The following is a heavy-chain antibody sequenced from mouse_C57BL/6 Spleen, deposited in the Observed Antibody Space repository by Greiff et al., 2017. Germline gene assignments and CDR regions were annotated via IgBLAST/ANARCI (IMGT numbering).Heavy chain of an antibody. CDR1: GYAFSSSW. J-gene: IGHJ2*01. V-gene: IGHV1-82*01. CDR2: IYPGDGDT. Sequence: QVQLQQSGPELVKPGASVKISCKASGYAFSSSWMNWVKQRPGKGLEWIGRIYPGDGDTNYNGKFKGKATLTADKSSSTAYMQLSSLTSEDSAVYFCARSGDLYYFDYWGQGTTLTVSS. D-gene: IGHD3-1*01. CDR3: ARSGDLYYFDY.